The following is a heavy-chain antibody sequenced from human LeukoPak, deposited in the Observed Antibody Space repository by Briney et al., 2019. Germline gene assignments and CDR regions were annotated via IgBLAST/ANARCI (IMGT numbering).Heavy chain of an antibody. V-gene: IGHV1-46*01. Sequence: SVKVSCKASGGTFSSYAISWVRQAPGQGLEWMGIINPSGGSTSYAQKFQGRVTMTRDMSTSTVYMELSSLRSEDTAVYYCARDRGVRGVIVRIKAPNWFDPWGQGTLVTVSS. CDR3: ARDRGVRGVIVRIKAPNWFDP. D-gene: IGHD3-10*01. CDR2: INPSGGST. J-gene: IGHJ5*02. CDR1: GGTFSSYA.